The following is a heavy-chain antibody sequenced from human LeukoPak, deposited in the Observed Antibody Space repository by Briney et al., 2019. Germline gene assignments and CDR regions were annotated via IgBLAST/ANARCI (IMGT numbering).Heavy chain of an antibody. Sequence: PWASVKVSCKASGGTFSSYAISWVRQAPGQGLEWMGGIIPIFGTANYAQKFQGRVTITTDESTSTAYMELSSLRSEDTAVYYCARVSGGSSGYYKPHYYYMDVWGKGTTVTVSS. V-gene: IGHV1-69*05. CDR3: ARVSGGSSGYYKPHYYYMDV. J-gene: IGHJ6*03. D-gene: IGHD3-22*01. CDR1: GGTFSSYA. CDR2: IIPIFGTA.